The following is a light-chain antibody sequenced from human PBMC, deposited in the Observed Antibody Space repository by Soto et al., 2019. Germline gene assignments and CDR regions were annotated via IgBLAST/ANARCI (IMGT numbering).Light chain of an antibody. Sequence: DILLTQSPATLSLSPGERATLSCRASQSFSGYLAWYQQKPGQAPRLLIYDASKRATGIPARFSGRGSGTDFTLTISSLEPEHFAVYYGQQRSNWPPVITFGQGTRLEIK. CDR2: DAS. J-gene: IGKJ5*01. CDR3: QQRSNWPPVIT. CDR1: QSFSGY. V-gene: IGKV3-11*01.